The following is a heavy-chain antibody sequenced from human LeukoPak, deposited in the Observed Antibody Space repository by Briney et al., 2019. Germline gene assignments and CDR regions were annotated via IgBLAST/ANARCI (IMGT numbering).Heavy chain of an antibody. CDR2: ISGSGGNT. J-gene: IGHJ3*02. D-gene: IGHD1-26*01. CDR1: RFTFSSYA. CDR3: ASPVGATTVRAFDI. Sequence: PGGSLRLSCAASRFTFSSYAMSWVRQAPGKGLEWVSAISGSGGNTFYADSVKGRFTISRDNSKNTVYLQMNSLKTEDTAVYYCASPVGATTVRAFDIWGQGTMVTVSS. V-gene: IGHV3-23*01.